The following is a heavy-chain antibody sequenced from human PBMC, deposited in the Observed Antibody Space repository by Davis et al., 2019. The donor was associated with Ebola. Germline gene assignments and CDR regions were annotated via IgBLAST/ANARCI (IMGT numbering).Heavy chain of an antibody. D-gene: IGHD5-18*01. Sequence: PGGSLRLSCAASGFTFSSYCMHWVRQAPGKGLEWVAVISYDGSDRYYGDSVKGRFTISRDNSKNTLHLQMNSLRADDTAVYYCAKDLVDTGMANPYYYYYAMDVWGQGTTVTVSS. CDR1: GFTFSSYC. J-gene: IGHJ6*02. CDR2: ISYDGSDR. V-gene: IGHV3-30*18. CDR3: AKDLVDTGMANPYYYYYAMDV.